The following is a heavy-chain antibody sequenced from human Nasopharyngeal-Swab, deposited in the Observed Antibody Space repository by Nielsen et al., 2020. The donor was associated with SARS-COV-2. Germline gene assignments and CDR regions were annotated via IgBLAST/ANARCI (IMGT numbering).Heavy chain of an antibody. CDR2: ISSSSSTI. J-gene: IGHJ6*02. Sequence: GESLKISCAASGFTFSSYSMNWVRQAPGKGLEWVSYISSSSSTIYYADSVKGRFTISRDNAKNSLYLQMNSLRAEDTAVYYCARDPIVVVVAATPSGMDVWGQGTTVTVSS. CDR1: GFTFSSYS. D-gene: IGHD2-15*01. CDR3: ARDPIVVVVAATPSGMDV. V-gene: IGHV3-48*04.